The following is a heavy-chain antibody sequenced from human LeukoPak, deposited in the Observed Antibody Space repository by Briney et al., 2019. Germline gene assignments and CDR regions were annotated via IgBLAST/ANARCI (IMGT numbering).Heavy chain of an antibody. Sequence: SQTLSLTCAISGDTVSRNTAAWNWIRQSPSRGLEWLGRTYHRSKCYNDYAVSVKSRITVNPDTSKNQFSLQLKSVTPEDTAVYFCARQEIEVDDAFDIWGQGTMVTVSS. CDR1: GDTVSRNTAA. D-gene: IGHD3-22*01. J-gene: IGHJ3*02. CDR2: TYHRSKCYN. CDR3: ARQEIEVDDAFDI. V-gene: IGHV6-1*01.